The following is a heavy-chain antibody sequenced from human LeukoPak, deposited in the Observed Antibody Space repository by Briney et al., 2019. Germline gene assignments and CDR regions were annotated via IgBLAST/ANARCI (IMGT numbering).Heavy chain of an antibody. V-gene: IGHV3-7*01. Sequence: PGGSLRLSCAASGFTFSNFWMSWLRQAPGKGLEWVANINQDGSETYYVDSVEGRFTISRDNAKNSLYLQMHSLRAEDTAVYYCSPRGPWGQGTLVTVSS. D-gene: IGHD3-10*01. CDR2: INQDGSET. CDR1: GFTFSNFW. J-gene: IGHJ5*02. CDR3: SPRGP.